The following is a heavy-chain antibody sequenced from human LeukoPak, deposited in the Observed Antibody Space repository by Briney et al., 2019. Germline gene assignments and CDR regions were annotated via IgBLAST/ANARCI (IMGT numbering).Heavy chain of an antibody. CDR2: ISWNSGYI. V-gene: IGHV3-9*01. CDR1: GFTFDNYA. D-gene: IGHD6-19*01. J-gene: IGHJ4*02. CDR3: AKVRGTYSSGYFFDY. Sequence: GGSLRLSCAASGFTFDNYAMHWVRQAPGKGLEWLSIISWNSGYIGYADPVKGRFTISRDNAKKSLDLQMNSLRAEDTAFYYCAKVRGTYSSGYFFDYWGQGTLVTVSS.